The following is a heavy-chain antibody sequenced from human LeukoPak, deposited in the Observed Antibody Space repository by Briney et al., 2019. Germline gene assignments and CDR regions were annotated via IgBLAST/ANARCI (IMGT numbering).Heavy chain of an antibody. V-gene: IGHV3-7*01. J-gene: IGHJ6*03. CDR3: ARDYGDYYYYYYYMDV. CDR1: GFTFSSYW. Sequence: GGSLRLSCAASGFTFSSYWMSWVRQAPGKGLEWVANIKQDGSEKYYVDSVKGRFTISRDNAKNSLYLRMNSLRAEDTAVYYCARDYGDYYYYYYYMDVWGKGTTVTVSS. D-gene: IGHD4-17*01. CDR2: IKQDGSEK.